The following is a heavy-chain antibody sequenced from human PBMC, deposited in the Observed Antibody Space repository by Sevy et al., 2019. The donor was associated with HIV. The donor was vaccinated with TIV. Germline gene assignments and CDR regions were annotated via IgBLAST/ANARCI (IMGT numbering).Heavy chain of an antibody. CDR1: GFTFSSYA. CDR2: ISYDGSNK. J-gene: IGHJ3*02. Sequence: GGSLRLSCAASGFTFSSYAMHWVRQAPGKGLEWVEVISYDGSNKYYAHSVKGRFTFSRDNSKSTLYLQMNSLRAEDTAVYYCARVRAGGNDAFDIWGQGTIFTVSS. CDR3: ARVRAGGNDAFDI. D-gene: IGHD3-10*01. V-gene: IGHV3-30-3*01.